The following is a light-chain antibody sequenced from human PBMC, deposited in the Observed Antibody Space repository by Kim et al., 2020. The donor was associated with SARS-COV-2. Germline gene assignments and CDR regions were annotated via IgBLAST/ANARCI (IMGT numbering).Light chain of an antibody. J-gene: IGLJ1*01. V-gene: IGLV3-19*01. CDR3: NSRDISRNLYV. Sequence: SSELTQDPAVSVALGQTVRITCQGDSLRSSYASRYQQKPGQAPVLVFYGKDKRPSGIPDRFSGSGSGNTAYLTIAGAQAEDEADYYCNSRDISRNLYVFG. CDR1: SLRSSY. CDR2: GKD.